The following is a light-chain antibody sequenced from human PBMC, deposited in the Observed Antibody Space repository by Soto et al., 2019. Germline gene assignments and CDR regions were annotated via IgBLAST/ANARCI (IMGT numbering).Light chain of an antibody. CDR1: QSINTW. CDR3: QQCNSYFT. Sequence: DIQMTQSPSTLSASVGDRVIITCRASQSINTWLAWYQQKPGKVPKLLIYDASSLESGVPSRFSGSGSGTEFTLTISSLQPDDCATYYCQQCNSYFTFGPGTKVDIK. CDR2: DAS. V-gene: IGKV1-5*01. J-gene: IGKJ3*01.